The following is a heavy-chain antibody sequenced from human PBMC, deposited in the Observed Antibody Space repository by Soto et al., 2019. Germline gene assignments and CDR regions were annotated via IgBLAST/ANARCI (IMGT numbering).Heavy chain of an antibody. J-gene: IGHJ4*02. CDR3: ARALYSSPSSCDY. D-gene: IGHD6-13*01. CDR1: GFTFSSYD. V-gene: IGHV3-13*01. Sequence: EVQLVESGGGLVQPGGSLRLSCAASGFTFSSYDMHWVRQATGKGLEWVSAIGTAGDTYYPGSVKGRFTISRENAKNSLYLQMNSLRAEDTAVYYCARALYSSPSSCDYWGQGTLVTVSS. CDR2: IGTAGDT.